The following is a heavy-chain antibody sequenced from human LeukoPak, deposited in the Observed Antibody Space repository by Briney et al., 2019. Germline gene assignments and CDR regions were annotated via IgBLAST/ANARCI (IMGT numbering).Heavy chain of an antibody. CDR1: GFTFSSYA. Sequence: PGGSLRLSCAASGFTFSSYAMHWVRQAPGKGLEWVAFIRFDGSYKYYADSVKGRFTISRDNSKNTLYLQMNGLRAEDTAVYYCAKDSAKKYDDYWGQGTLVTVSS. CDR2: IRFDGSYK. J-gene: IGHJ4*02. D-gene: IGHD2/OR15-2a*01. V-gene: IGHV3-30*02. CDR3: AKDSAKKYDDY.